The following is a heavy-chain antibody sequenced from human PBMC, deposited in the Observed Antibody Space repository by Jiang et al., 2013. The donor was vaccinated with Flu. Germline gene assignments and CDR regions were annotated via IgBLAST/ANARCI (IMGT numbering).Heavy chain of an antibody. CDR1: GYTFTSYG. J-gene: IGHJ4*02. V-gene: IGHV1-3*01. D-gene: IGHD6-19*01. Sequence: SVKVSCKASGYTFTSYGYALGAPGPGQRLEWMGWINAGNGNTKYSQKFQGRVTITRDTSASTAYMELSSLRSEDTAVYYCASSVAGFFDYWGQGTLVTVSS. CDR3: ASSVAGFFDY. CDR2: INAGNGNT.